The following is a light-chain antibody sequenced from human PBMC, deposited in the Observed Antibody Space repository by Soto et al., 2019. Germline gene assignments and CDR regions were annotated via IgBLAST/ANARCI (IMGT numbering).Light chain of an antibody. CDR2: WAS. CDR1: QSVSYSSNNKNY. J-gene: IGKJ4*01. CDR3: QQYYSTPLT. V-gene: IGKV4-1*01. Sequence: DIVMTQSPDSLAVSLGERATINRKSRQSVSYSSNNKNYLAWYQQKPGQPPKLLIYWASTRESGVPDRFSGSGSGTDFTLTISSLQAEDVAVYYCQQYYSTPLTFGGGTKVDIK.